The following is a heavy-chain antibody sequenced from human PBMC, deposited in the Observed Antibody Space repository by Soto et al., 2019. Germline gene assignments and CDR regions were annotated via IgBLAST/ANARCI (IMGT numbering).Heavy chain of an antibody. CDR3: ARLRGNQLLGWFDP. J-gene: IGHJ5*02. CDR2: IYHSGTT. D-gene: IGHD2-2*01. V-gene: IGHV4-31*03. CDR1: GGSIGSGGYY. Sequence: QVQLQESGPGLVKPSQTLSLTCTVSGGSIGSGGYYWSWIRQHPGKGLEWIGYIYHSGTTYYNPSLKSRVTISVDTSKNQFSLQLTSVTAADTAVYYCARLRGNQLLGWFDPWGQGTVVTVSS.